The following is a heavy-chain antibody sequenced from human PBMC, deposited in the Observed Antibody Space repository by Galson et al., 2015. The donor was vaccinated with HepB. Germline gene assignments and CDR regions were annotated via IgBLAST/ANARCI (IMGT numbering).Heavy chain of an antibody. D-gene: IGHD4-11*01. CDR2: ISGSGGST. Sequence: SLRLSCAASGFAFSSYAMSWVRQAPGKGLEWVSAISGSGGSTYYADSVKGRFTISRDNSKNTLYLQMNSLKAEDTAVYYCAIIGDYSDYNPSHVIDYWGQGTLVTVSS. V-gene: IGHV3-23*01. CDR3: AIIGDYSDYNPSHVIDY. CDR1: GFAFSSYA. J-gene: IGHJ4*02.